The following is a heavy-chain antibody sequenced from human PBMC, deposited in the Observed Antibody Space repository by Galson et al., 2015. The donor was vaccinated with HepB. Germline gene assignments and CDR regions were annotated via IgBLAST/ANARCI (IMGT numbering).Heavy chain of an antibody. D-gene: IGHD3-22*01. CDR3: AGGRESDSSGYRFIDY. V-gene: IGHV1-2*06. Sequence: SVKVSCKASGYTFTGYYMHWVRQAPGQGLEWMGRINPNSDGTNYAQKFQGRVTMTRDTSISTAYMEVSRLRSDDTAVYYCAGGRESDSSGYRFIDYWGQGTLVTVSS. J-gene: IGHJ4*02. CDR1: GYTFTGYY. CDR2: INPNSDGT.